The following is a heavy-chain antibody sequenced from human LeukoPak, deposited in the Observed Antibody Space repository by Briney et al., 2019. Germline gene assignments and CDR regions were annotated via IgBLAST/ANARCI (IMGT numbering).Heavy chain of an antibody. CDR1: GFTFSSYA. Sequence: GGSLRLSCVASGFTFSSYAMTWVRQAPGKGLEWVSGISGSSGRTYYADSVKGRFTISRDNSKNMLYLQMNSLRAEDTAVYYCAKDNYGSSVYWGQGTLVTVSS. D-gene: IGHD3-10*01. CDR3: AKDNYGSSVY. J-gene: IGHJ4*02. V-gene: IGHV3-23*01. CDR2: ISGSSGRT.